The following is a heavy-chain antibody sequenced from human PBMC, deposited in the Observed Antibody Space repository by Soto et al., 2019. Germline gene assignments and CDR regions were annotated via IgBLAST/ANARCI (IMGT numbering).Heavy chain of an antibody. CDR3: AKGAGGAAAGTYYYYGTDV. D-gene: IGHD6-13*01. V-gene: IGHV3-43D*04. J-gene: IGHJ6*02. Sequence: GGSLRLSCAASGFTFDDYAIRCVRQSPLKCREWVSLISWDGGSTYYADSVKGRFTISRDNSKNSLYLQMNSLRAEDTALYYCAKGAGGAAAGTYYYYGTDVWGQGTTVTVSS. CDR2: ISWDGGST. CDR1: GFTFDDYA.